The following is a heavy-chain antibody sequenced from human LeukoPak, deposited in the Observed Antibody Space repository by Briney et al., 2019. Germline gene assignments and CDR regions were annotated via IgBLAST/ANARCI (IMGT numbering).Heavy chain of an antibody. CDR2: INHSGST. D-gene: IGHD4-17*01. J-gene: IGHJ6*03. CDR3: ARNGDHAHYYYYMDV. V-gene: IGHV4-34*01. Sequence: PSETLSLTCAVYGGSFSGYYWSWIRQPPGKGLEWIGEINHSGSTNYNPSLKSRVTIPVDTSKNQFSLKLSSVTAADTAVFYCARNGDHAHYYYYMDVWGKGTTVTISS. CDR1: GGSFSGYY.